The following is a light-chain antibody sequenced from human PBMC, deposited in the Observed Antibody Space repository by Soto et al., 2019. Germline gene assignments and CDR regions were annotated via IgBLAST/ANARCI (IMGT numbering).Light chain of an antibody. CDR1: SSDVGGYDY. V-gene: IGLV2-14*01. CDR3: SSYAGSNNLYV. Sequence: QSALTQPASVSGSPGQSITISCTGTSSDVGGYDYVSWYQLHPGKAPKLMVFEVNNRPSGVSYRFSGSKSGNTASLTISGLQAEDEADYYCSSYAGSNNLYVFGTGTKLTVL. CDR2: EVN. J-gene: IGLJ1*01.